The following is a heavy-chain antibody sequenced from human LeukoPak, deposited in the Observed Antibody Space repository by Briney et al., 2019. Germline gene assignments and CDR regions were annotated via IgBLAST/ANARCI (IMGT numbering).Heavy chain of an antibody. V-gene: IGHV4-34*01. CDR3: ARERSDPNWFDP. CDR2: INPRGST. Sequence: SETLSLTCGVSGGSFSSHYWTWIRQPPGKGLEWIGEINPRGSTNHNPSLESRVTVSADTSRNQFSLKLSSVTAADTAVYYCARERSDPNWFDPWGQGTLVTVSS. J-gene: IGHJ5*02. CDR1: GGSFSSHY.